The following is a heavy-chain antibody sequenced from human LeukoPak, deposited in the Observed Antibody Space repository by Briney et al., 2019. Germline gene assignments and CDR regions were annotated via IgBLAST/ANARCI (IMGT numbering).Heavy chain of an antibody. Sequence: GESLQISCQGSGYSFTSYWIGWVRQMPGKGLEYMGIIHPGDSDTRYSPSFQGQVTISVDRSSSTAYIQWSRLKASDTAMYYCATHPGGLQSGFGNWGQGTLVTVSS. CDR2: IHPGDSDT. V-gene: IGHV5-51*01. CDR1: GYSFTSYW. J-gene: IGHJ4*02. CDR3: ATHPGGLQSGFGN. D-gene: IGHD5-24*01.